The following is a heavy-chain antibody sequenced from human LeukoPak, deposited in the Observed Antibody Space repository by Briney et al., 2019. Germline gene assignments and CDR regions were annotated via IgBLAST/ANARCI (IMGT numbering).Heavy chain of an antibody. CDR2: IYYSGST. CDR3: ARGSPLDWYFDL. CDR1: GGSISSGY. V-gene: IGHV4-59*01. J-gene: IGHJ2*01. Sequence: PSETLSLTCTVSGGSISSGYWNWIRQPPGKGLEWLGYIYYSGSTKYNPSLMSRVTISVDTSKNQFSLRLTSVTAADTAVYYCARGSPLDWYFDLWGRGTLVSVSS.